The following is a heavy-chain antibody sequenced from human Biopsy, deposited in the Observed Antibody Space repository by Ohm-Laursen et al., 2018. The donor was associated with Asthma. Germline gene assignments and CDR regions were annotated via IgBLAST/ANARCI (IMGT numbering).Heavy chain of an antibody. Sequence: SLRLSCAASGFTFSNFGMHWLRQAPGKGLEWLAVISGDGGQKHYGASVKGRFTISRDNSKSTVFLDMTSLKDEDTGLYFCAKDEGKVKNWFDPWGPGTRVTVSS. CDR3: AKDEGKVKNWFDP. CDR1: GFTFSNFG. V-gene: IGHV3-30*18. J-gene: IGHJ5*02. CDR2: ISGDGGQK. D-gene: IGHD2/OR15-2a*01.